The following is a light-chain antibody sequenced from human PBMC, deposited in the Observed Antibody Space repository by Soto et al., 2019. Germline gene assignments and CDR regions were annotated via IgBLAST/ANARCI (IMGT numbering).Light chain of an antibody. CDR1: QSINSW. CDR2: TAP. CDR3: QHRRT. J-gene: IGKJ1*01. Sequence: DIQMTQSPSTLSASVGDRVTIICRASQSINSWLAWYQHKPGKAPKLLIYTAPSLKSGVSSRFSGSESGTVFTLTLTSLQPDDLATYYCQHRRTFRQGTDVEIK. V-gene: IGKV1-5*03.